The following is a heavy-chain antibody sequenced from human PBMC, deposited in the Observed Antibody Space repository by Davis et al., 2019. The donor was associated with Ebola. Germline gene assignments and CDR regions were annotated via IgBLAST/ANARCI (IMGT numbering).Heavy chain of an antibody. V-gene: IGHV3-30*02. D-gene: IGHD2-2*01. CDR3: AKEYWRSTSCYFDY. CDR2: IQYDGSNK. CDR1: GFTFSSYG. J-gene: IGHJ4*02. Sequence: PGGSLRLSCAASGFTFSSYGRHWVRQAPGKGLEWVAFIQYDGSNKYYEDSVKGRFTISRDNSKNTLYLQMNSLRADDTAVYYCAKEYWRSTSCYFDYWGQGTLVTVSS.